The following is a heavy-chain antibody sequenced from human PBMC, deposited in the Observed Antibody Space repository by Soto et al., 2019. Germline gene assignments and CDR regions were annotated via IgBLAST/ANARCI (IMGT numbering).Heavy chain of an antibody. J-gene: IGHJ5*02. CDR2: INAGNDNT. CDR3: ARARQKGVGYCSGGSCYRGRFDP. CDR1: GYTFTSYA. V-gene: IGHV1-3*01. D-gene: IGHD2-15*01. Sequence: ASVKVSCKASGYTFTSYAMHWVRQAPGQRLEWMGWINAGNDNTKYSQKFQGRVTITRDTSASTAYMELSSLRSEDTAVYYCARARQKGVGYCSGGSCYRGRFDPWGQGTLVTVSS.